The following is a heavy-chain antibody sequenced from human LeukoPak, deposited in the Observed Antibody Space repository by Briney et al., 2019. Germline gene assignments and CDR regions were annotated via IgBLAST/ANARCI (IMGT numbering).Heavy chain of an antibody. CDR1: GGSISSYY. CDR3: ARASGSGSYRGAFDI. V-gene: IGHV4-59*01. D-gene: IGHD1-26*01. Sequence: SETLSLTCTVSGGSISSYYWSWIRQPPGRGLEWIGYIYYSGSTNYNPSLKSRVTISVDTSKNQFSLKLSSVTAADTAVYYCARASGSGSYRGAFDIWGQGTMVTVSS. CDR2: IYYSGST. J-gene: IGHJ3*02.